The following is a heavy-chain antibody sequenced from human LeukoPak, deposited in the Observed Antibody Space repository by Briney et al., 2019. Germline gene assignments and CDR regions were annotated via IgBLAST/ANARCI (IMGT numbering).Heavy chain of an antibody. CDR3: ARDTGLNYYYGMDV. D-gene: IGHD3-22*01. Sequence: SETLSLTCTVSGGSISSGGYYWSWIRQHPGTGLEWIGYIYYSGSTYYNPSLKSRVTISVDTSKNQFSLKLSSVTAADTAVYYCARDTGLNYYYGMDVWGQGTTVTVSS. V-gene: IGHV4-31*03. CDR1: GGSISSGGYY. J-gene: IGHJ6*02. CDR2: IYYSGST.